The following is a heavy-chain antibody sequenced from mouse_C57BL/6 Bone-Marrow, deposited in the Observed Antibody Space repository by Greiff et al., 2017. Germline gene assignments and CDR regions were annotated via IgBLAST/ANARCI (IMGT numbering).Heavy chain of an antibody. CDR2: ISSGGSYT. J-gene: IGHJ3*01. Sequence: EVKLMESGGDLVKPGGSLKLSCAASGFTFSSYGMSWVRQTPDKRLEWVATISSGGSYTYYPDSVKGRFTISRDNAKNTLYLKMSSLKSEDTAMYYCASPGFAWFAYWGQGTLVTVSA. CDR1: GFTFSSYG. CDR3: ASPGFAWFAY. V-gene: IGHV5-6*01.